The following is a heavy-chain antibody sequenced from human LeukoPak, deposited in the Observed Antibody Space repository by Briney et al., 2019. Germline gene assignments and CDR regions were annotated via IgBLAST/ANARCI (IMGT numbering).Heavy chain of an antibody. D-gene: IGHD2-2*01. V-gene: IGHV3-23*01. CDR2: ISGSGGST. CDR3: AKVSSTSLRKTTFDY. Sequence: GGSLRLSCAASGFTFSSYAMSWVRQAPGKGLEWVSAISGSGGSTYYADSVKGRFTISRDNSKNTLYLQMNSLRAEDAAVYYCAKVSSTSLRKTTFDYWGQGTLVTVSS. CDR1: GFTFSSYA. J-gene: IGHJ4*02.